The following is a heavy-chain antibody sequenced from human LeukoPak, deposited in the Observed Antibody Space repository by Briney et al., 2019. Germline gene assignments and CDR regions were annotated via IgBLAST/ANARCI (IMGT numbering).Heavy chain of an antibody. V-gene: IGHV1-18*01. CDR2: ISAYNGNT. J-gene: IGHJ4*02. D-gene: IGHD2-2*01. CDR3: ARDSASSTGFVGYFDL. CDR1: GYTFTSYG. Sequence: VASVTVSCTASGYTFTSYGISWVRQAPGQGLEWMGWISAYNGNTSYAENLQGRVTLTTDTSTSTAYMELRSLRSDDTAVFYCARDSASSTGFVGYFDLWGQGTLVTVSS.